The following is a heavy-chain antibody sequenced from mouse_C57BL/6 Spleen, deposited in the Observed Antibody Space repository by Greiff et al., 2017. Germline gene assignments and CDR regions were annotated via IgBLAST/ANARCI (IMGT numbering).Heavy chain of an antibody. CDR3: ARRRSYDYDGGFDV. D-gene: IGHD2-4*01. V-gene: IGHV1-59*01. CDR1: GYTFTSYW. J-gene: IGHJ1*03. CDR2: IDPSDSYT. Sequence: VKLKQPGAELVRPGTSVKLSCKASGYTFTSYWMHWVKQRPGQGLEWIGVIDPSDSYTNYNQKFKGKATLTVDTSSSTAYMQLSSLTSEDSAVYYCARRRSYDYDGGFDVWGTGTTVTVSS.